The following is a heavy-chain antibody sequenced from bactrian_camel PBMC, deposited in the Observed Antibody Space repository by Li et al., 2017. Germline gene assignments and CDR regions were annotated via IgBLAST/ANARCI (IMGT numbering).Heavy chain of an antibody. J-gene: IGHJ4*01. CDR2: IDSDGST. Sequence: VQLVESGGGSVQVGGSLRLSCAASGYTFSRACVGWFRQAPGKDREGVASIDSDGSTSYADSVKGRFTISQDNAKNTLYLQMNSLRPEDTAMYHCAAARGSWSGCKPIDYWCQGTQVTVS. V-gene: IGHV3S53*01. D-gene: IGHD6*01. CDR1: GYTFSRAC. CDR3: AAARGSWSGCKPIDY.